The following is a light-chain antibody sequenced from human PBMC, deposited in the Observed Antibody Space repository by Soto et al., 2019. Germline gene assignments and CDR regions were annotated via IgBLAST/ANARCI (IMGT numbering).Light chain of an antibody. V-gene: IGKV3-11*01. CDR1: QSVSSY. J-gene: IGKJ4*01. CDR3: QQRSNWPMT. Sequence: EIALTQSPATLSLSPGERATLSCRASQSVSSYLAWYQQKPGQPPRLLIYDASNRATGVPARFSGSGSGTDCTLTISSLEPEDFALYYCQQRSNWPMTFGGGTKVEIK. CDR2: DAS.